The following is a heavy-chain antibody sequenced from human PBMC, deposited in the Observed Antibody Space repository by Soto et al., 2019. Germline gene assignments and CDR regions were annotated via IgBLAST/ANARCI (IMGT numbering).Heavy chain of an antibody. V-gene: IGHV4-4*02. CDR2: IYHDGTT. CDR1: GGSISTTYW. J-gene: IGHJ5*02. Sequence: KTSETLSLTCAVSGGSISTTYWWTWVRQSPGKGLEWIGQIYHDGTTDFNPSLQSRVSISVDVSENLFSLNLTSVTAADTAIYYCARDSRRQGWFDPWGQGALVTVS. CDR3: ARDSRRQGWFDP.